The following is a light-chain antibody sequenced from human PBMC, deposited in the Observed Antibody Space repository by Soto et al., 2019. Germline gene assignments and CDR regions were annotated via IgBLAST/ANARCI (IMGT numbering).Light chain of an antibody. CDR2: DAN. Sequence: EIVMTQSPGTLSVSPGERATLSCMASQSVRSNLAWYQQKPGQAPRLLMYDANSRAAGVTDRFSGTGSGTDFTLTISRLEPEDFAVYYCQQHGNSPWTFGQGPRWIS. J-gene: IGKJ1*01. CDR1: QSVRSN. V-gene: IGKV3-20*01. CDR3: QQHGNSPWT.